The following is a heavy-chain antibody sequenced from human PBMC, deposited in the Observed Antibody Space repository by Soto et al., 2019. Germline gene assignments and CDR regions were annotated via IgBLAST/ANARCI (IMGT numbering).Heavy chain of an antibody. CDR1: GGSISSYY. J-gene: IGHJ5*02. V-gene: IGHV4-59*01. CDR3: ARAEVTMVRLPGWFDP. Sequence: PSETLSLTCTVSGGSISSYYWSWIRQPPGKGLEWIGYIYYSGSTNYNPSLKSRVTISVDTSKNQFSLKLSSVTAADTAVYYCARAEVTMVRLPGWFDPWGQGTLVTVSS. D-gene: IGHD3-10*01. CDR2: IYYSGST.